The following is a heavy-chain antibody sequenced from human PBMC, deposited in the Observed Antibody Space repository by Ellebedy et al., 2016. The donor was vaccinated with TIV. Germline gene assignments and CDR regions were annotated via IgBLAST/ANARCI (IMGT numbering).Heavy chain of an antibody. Sequence: PGGSLRLSCAASGFTFSSFAMNWVRQAPGKGLEWVAFISCSAGSTYYADSVKGRFTISRDNSKNTLYLQMNSLRVEDTARYYCASNVDTAKVRGNYWGQGTLVTVSS. CDR1: GFTFSSFA. D-gene: IGHD5-18*01. J-gene: IGHJ4*02. CDR3: ASNVDTAKVRGNY. V-gene: IGHV3-23*01. CDR2: ISCSAGST.